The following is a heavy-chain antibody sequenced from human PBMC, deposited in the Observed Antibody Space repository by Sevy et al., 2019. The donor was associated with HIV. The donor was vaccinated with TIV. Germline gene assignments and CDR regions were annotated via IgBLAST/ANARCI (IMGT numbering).Heavy chain of an antibody. CDR3: AIDPRDGGDY. CDR2: ISTGSTTI. J-gene: IGHJ4*02. D-gene: IGHD3-16*01. Sequence: GGFLRLSCAASGFIFSSYSMNWVRQAPGKGLEWISYISTGSTTIYYADSVKGRFTVSRDNARSSLFLQMNSLRDEDTAVYYCAIDPRDGGDYWGQGTLVTVSS. CDR1: GFIFSSYS. V-gene: IGHV3-48*02.